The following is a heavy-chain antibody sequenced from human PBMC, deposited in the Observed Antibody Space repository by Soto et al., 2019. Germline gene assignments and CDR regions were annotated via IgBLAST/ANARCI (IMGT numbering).Heavy chain of an antibody. D-gene: IGHD3-10*01. CDR1: AGSISSPNFY. V-gene: IGHV4-31*03. CDR2: IYYNGTT. CDR3: AREPGLLIWFVVLHD. J-gene: IGHJ4*02. Sequence: SEPLSPTCTVSAGSISSPNFYWSWIRQHPGKGLEWIGHIYYNGTTYYNPTLKSRVSISVDTSKNQFSLKLSSVTAADTAVYYCAREPGLLIWFVVLHDWGRGTLVT.